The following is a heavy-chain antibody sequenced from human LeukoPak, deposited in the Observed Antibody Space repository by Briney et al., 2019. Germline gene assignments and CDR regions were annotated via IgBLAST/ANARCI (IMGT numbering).Heavy chain of an antibody. D-gene: IGHD4/OR15-4a*01. V-gene: IGHV3-23*01. CDR1: GFTFSSYA. CDR2: IGGSGGST. CDR3: AKDALGAVAQY. Sequence: GGSLRLSCAASGFTFSSYAMSWVSQAPEKGLEWVSAIGGSGGSTYYADSVKGRFTISRDNSKNTVYLQMNSLRAEDTAVYYCAKDALGAVAQYWGHGTLVTVSS. J-gene: IGHJ4*01.